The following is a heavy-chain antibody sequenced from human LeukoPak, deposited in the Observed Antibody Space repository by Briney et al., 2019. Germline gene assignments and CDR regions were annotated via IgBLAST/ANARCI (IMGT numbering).Heavy chain of an antibody. CDR2: ISSSSSTI. Sequence: GGSLRLSCTASGFTFSSYGINWVRQAPGKGLQWLSYISSSSSTIYYADSVKGRFTISRDNAKNSLYLQMNSLRAEDTAVYYCARGIAVADGWGQGTLVTVSS. CDR1: GFTFSSYG. V-gene: IGHV3-48*04. J-gene: IGHJ4*02. CDR3: ARGIAVADG. D-gene: IGHD6-19*01.